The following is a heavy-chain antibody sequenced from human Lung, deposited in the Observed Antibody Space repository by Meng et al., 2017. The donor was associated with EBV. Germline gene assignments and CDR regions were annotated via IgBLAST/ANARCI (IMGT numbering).Heavy chain of an antibody. CDR1: GFPVSSYY. J-gene: IGHJ5*02. CDR3: ARGHGP. CDR2: IYTGGTT. V-gene: IGHV3-53*01. Sequence: EVPRGESGGGLRRPGDSLRLPCAASGFPVSSYYMSWVRQAPGKGLEWVSLIYTGGTTSYADSVRGRFTIPRDISTNTVYLQMNSLRVEDTAIYYCARGHGPWGQGTLVTVSS.